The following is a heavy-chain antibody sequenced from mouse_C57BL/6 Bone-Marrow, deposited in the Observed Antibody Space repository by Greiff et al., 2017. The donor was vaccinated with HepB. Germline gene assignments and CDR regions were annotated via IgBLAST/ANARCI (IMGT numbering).Heavy chain of an antibody. Sequence: VKLVESGPELVKPGASVKISCKASGYAFSSSWMNWVKQRPGKGLEWIGRIYPGDGDTNYNGKFKGKATLTADKSSSTAYMQLSSLTSEDSAVYFCATTMVYSAWFAYWGQGTLVTVSA. CDR3: ATTMVYSAWFAY. D-gene: IGHD2-13*01. CDR1: GYAFSSSW. CDR2: IYPGDGDT. J-gene: IGHJ3*01. V-gene: IGHV1-82*01.